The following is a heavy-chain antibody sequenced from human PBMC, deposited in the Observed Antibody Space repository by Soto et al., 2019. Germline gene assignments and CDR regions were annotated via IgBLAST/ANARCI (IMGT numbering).Heavy chain of an antibody. D-gene: IGHD6-19*01. J-gene: IGHJ4*02. V-gene: IGHV3-30*18. CDR2: ISYDGSNK. CDR1: GFTFSSYG. Sequence: QVQLVESGGGVVQPGRSLRLSCAASGFTFSSYGMHWVRQAPGKGLEWVAVISYDGSNKYYADSVKGRFTISRDNSKNTLYLQMNSLRAEDTAVYYCAKSAWLGYFDYWGQGILVTVSS. CDR3: AKSAWLGYFDY.